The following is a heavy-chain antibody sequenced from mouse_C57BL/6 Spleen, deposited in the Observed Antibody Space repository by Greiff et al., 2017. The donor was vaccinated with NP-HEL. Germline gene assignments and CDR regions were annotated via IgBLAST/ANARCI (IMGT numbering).Heavy chain of an antibody. V-gene: IGHV1-81*01. CDR3: ARRATTGGEVYAMDY. CDR1: GYTFTSYG. Sequence: QLQQSGAELARPGASVKLSCKASGYTFTSYGISWVKQRTGQGLEWIGEIYPRSGNTYYNEKFKGKATLTADKSSSTAYMELRSLTSEDSAVYFCARRATTGGEVYAMDYWGQGTSVTVSS. D-gene: IGHD1-1*01. CDR2: IYPRSGNT. J-gene: IGHJ4*01.